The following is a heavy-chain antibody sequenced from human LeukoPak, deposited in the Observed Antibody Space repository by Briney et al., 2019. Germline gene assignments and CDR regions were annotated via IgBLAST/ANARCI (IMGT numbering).Heavy chain of an antibody. CDR3: AREDVVLVDAVRYYYYGMDV. J-gene: IGHJ6*04. CDR1: GGTFSSYA. CDR2: IIPIFGTA. V-gene: IGHV1-69*05. D-gene: IGHD2-8*01. Sequence: SVKVSCKASGGTFSSYAISWVRQAPGQGLEWMGGIIPIFGTANYAQKFQGRVTITTDESTSTAYMELSSLRSEDTAVYYCAREDVVLVDAVRYYYYGMDVWGNGTTVIVSS.